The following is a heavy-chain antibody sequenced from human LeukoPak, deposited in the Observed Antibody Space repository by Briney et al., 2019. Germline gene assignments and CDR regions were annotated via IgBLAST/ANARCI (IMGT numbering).Heavy chain of an antibody. D-gene: IGHD6-19*01. Sequence: GGTLRLSCAASGFTFSSYAMSWVRQAPGKGLEWVSAISGSGGSTYYADSVKGRFTISRDNSKNTLYLQMNSLRAEDTAVYYCAKPKSSGWYYFDYWGQGTLVTVSS. V-gene: IGHV3-23*01. J-gene: IGHJ4*02. CDR3: AKPKSSGWYYFDY. CDR1: GFTFSSYA. CDR2: ISGSGGST.